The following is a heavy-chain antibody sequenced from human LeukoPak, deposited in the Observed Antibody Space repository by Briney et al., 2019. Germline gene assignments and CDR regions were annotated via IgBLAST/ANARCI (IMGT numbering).Heavy chain of an antibody. D-gene: IGHD4-17*01. CDR2: IYRGST. V-gene: IGHV4-59*01. Sequence: SETLSLTYTVSGVSIRTYYWNWIRQPPGKGPEWIGYIYRGSTNYNPSFESRVTISVDTSKNQFSLKLSSVTAADTAVYYCARGGDYEIDYWGQGILVTVS. J-gene: IGHJ4*02. CDR3: ARGGDYEIDY. CDR1: GVSIRTYY.